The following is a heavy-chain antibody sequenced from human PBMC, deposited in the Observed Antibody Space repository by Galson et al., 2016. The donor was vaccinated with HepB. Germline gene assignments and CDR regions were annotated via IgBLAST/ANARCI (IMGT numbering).Heavy chain of an antibody. CDR1: GFTFITYG. CDR2: IWNDGKKK. V-gene: IGHV3-33*01. Sequence: SLRLSCAPSGFTFITYGMHWVRQAPGKGLEWVAVIWNDGKKKFYADSVKGRFTISRDTSNNTLYLHMNSLRAEDTAIYYCARGGYGNWYYFDHWGQGTLVTVSS. CDR3: ARGGYGNWYYFDH. D-gene: IGHD5-12*01. J-gene: IGHJ4*02.